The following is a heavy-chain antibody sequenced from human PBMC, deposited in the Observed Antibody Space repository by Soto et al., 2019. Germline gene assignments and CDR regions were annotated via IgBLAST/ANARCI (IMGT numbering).Heavy chain of an antibody. CDR3: AKNRDGYYYTGTDV. CDR1: GFTFSSYG. CDR2: ISYDGSNK. J-gene: IGHJ6*02. Sequence: QVQLVESGGGVVQPGRSLRLSCAASGFTFSSYGMHWVRQAPGKGLEWVAVISYDGSNKYYADSVKGRFTISRDNSKNTLYLQMNSLRAEDTAVYYCAKNRDGYYYTGTDVWGQGTTVTVSS. V-gene: IGHV3-30*18.